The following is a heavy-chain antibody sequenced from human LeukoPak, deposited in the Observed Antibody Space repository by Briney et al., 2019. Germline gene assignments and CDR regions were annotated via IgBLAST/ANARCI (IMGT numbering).Heavy chain of an antibody. V-gene: IGHV4-59*01. CDR2: IYYTGKT. J-gene: IGHJ4*02. D-gene: IGHD3-10*01. CDR1: GFPFSSYW. Sequence: GSLRLSCVASGFPFSSYWMTWLRQPPGKALEWIGYIYYTGKTYYNPSLEGRVTILVDTSRNHFSVKLSSVTAADTAVYYCARSQNYYGSGDYWSQGTLVTVSS. CDR3: ARSQNYYGSGDY.